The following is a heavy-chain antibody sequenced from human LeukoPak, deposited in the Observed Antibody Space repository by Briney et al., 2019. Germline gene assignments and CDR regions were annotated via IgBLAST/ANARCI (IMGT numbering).Heavy chain of an antibody. J-gene: IGHJ6*02. Sequence: PGGSLRLSCAASGFTFSSYGMHWVRQAPGKGLEWVAVISYDGSNKYYADSVKGRFTNSRDNSKNTLYLQMNSLRAEDTAVYYCAKSHSSGPYGMDVWGQGTTVTVSS. CDR2: ISYDGSNK. CDR1: GFTFSSYG. D-gene: IGHD3-22*01. V-gene: IGHV3-30*18. CDR3: AKSHSSGPYGMDV.